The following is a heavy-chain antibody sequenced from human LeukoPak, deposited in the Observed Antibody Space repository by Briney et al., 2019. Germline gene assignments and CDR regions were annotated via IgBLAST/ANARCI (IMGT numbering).Heavy chain of an antibody. CDR2: IYHSGST. J-gene: IGHJ4*02. D-gene: IGHD3-10*01. CDR1: GGSISSGGYY. V-gene: IGHV4-30-2*01. CDR3: ARGYGSGSFDY. Sequence: SETLSLTCTVSGGSISSGGYYWSWIRQHPGKGLEWIGYIYHSGSTYYNPSLKSRVTISVDRSKNQFSLKLSSVTAADTAVYYCARGYGSGSFDYWGQGTLVTVSS.